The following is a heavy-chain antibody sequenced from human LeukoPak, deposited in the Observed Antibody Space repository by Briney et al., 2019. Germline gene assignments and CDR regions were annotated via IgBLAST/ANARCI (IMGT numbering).Heavy chain of an antibody. D-gene: IGHD6-13*01. CDR2: INPNSGGT. V-gene: IGHV1-2*02. J-gene: IGHJ4*02. CDR3: ARGPYSSSWYFDY. CDR1: GYTFTGYY. Sequence: ASVRVSCKASGYTFTGYYMHWVGQAPGQGLEWMGWINPNSGGTNYAQKFQGRVTMTRDTSISTAYMELSRLRSDDTAVYYCARGPYSSSWYFDYWGQGTLVTVSS.